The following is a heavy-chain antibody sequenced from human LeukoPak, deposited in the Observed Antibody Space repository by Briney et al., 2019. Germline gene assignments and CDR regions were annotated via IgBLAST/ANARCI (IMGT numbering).Heavy chain of an antibody. Sequence: SETLSLTCTVSGGSISSYYWSWIRQPPGKGLEWIGYIYYSGSTNYNPSLKSRVTISVDTSKNQFSLKLSSVTAADTAVYYCARLGEAVVVPAARPFDYWGQGTLVTVSS. CDR1: GGSISSYY. CDR2: IYYSGST. D-gene: IGHD2-2*01. CDR3: ARLGEAVVVPAARPFDY. J-gene: IGHJ4*02. V-gene: IGHV4-59*01.